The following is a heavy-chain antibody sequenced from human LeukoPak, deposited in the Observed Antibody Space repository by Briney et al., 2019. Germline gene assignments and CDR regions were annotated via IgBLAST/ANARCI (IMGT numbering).Heavy chain of an antibody. CDR3: ARGGDGYNYYFDY. CDR1: GGSISSYY. J-gene: IGHJ4*02. V-gene: IGHV4-59*01. Sequence: SETLSLTCTVSGGSISSYYWSWIRQPPGKGLEWIGYIYYSGSTNYNPSLKSRVTISVDTSKNQFSLKLSSVTAADTAVYYCARGGDGYNYYFDYWGQGTLVTVSS. D-gene: IGHD5-12*01. CDR2: IYYSGST.